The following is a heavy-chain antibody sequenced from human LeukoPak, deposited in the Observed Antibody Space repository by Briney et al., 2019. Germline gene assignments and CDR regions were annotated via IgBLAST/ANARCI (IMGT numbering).Heavy chain of an antibody. V-gene: IGHV3-23*01. Sequence: GGSLRLSCAASGFAFSRYGIVWVRQAPGRGLEWVSGISGSGGNTYYGDSVKGRFTISRDNSKNTVYLQMNSLRAEDTAVYYGAKAQGYLDYWGEGTLATVSS. CDR1: GFAFSRYG. J-gene: IGHJ4*02. CDR3: AKAQGYLDY. CDR2: ISGSGGNT.